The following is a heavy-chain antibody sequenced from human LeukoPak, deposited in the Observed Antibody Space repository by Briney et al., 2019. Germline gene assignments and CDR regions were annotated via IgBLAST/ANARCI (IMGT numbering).Heavy chain of an antibody. Sequence: TSETLSLTCAVYGGSFSGYYWSWIRQPPGKGLEWIGEINHSGSTNYNPSLKSRVTISVDTSKNQFSLKLSSVTAADTAVYYCARTLDSSGYYYDYWGQGTLVTVSS. J-gene: IGHJ4*02. CDR1: GGSFSGYY. D-gene: IGHD3-22*01. CDR2: INHSGST. CDR3: ARTLDSSGYYYDY. V-gene: IGHV4-34*01.